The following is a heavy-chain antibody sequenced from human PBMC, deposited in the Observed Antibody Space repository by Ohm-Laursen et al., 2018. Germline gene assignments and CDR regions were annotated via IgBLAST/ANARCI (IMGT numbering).Heavy chain of an antibody. CDR3: AKDIRGGMVYATYYYYGMDV. Sequence: SLRLSCTASGFTFDDYAMHWVRQAPGKGLEWVSGISWNSGSIGYADSVKGRFTISRDNAKNSLYLQMNSLRAEDTALYYCAKDIRGGMVYATYYYYGMDVWGQGTTVTVSS. CDR2: ISWNSGSI. V-gene: IGHV3-9*01. J-gene: IGHJ6*02. D-gene: IGHD2-8*01. CDR1: GFTFDDYA.